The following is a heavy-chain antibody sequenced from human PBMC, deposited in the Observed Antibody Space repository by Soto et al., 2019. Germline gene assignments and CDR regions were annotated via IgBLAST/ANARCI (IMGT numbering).Heavy chain of an antibody. V-gene: IGHV3-21*01. CDR1: GFTFSSYS. J-gene: IGHJ3*02. Sequence: GGSLRLSCAASGFTFSSYSMNWVRQAPGKGLEWVSSISSSSSYIYYADSVKGRFTISRDNAKNSLYLQMNSLRAEDTAVYYCARLRFLEWLLEDAFDIWGQGTMVTVSS. CDR3: ARLRFLEWLLEDAFDI. CDR2: ISSSSSYI. D-gene: IGHD3-3*01.